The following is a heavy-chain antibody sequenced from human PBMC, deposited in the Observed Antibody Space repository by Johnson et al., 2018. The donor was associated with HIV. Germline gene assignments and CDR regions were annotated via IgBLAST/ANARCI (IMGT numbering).Heavy chain of an antibody. D-gene: IGHD3-3*01. J-gene: IGHJ3*01. CDR1: GFTFSSYA. Sequence: VHLVESGGGVVQPGRSLRLSCAASGFTFSSYAMHWVRQAPGKGLEWVAVISYDGSNKYYADSVKGRFTISRDNSKNTLYLQMNRLRAENTAVFCCAICQFFGAQRRMTTIQAWTCGCQSWGRGTMDTVS. V-gene: IGHV3-30*04. CDR3: AICQFFGAQRRMTTIQAWTCGCQS. CDR2: ISYDGSNK.